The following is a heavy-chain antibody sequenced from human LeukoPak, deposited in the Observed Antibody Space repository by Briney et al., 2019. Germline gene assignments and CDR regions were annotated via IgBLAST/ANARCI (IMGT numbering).Heavy chain of an antibody. CDR3: ARGGGRYQLLSQLDP. D-gene: IGHD2-2*01. J-gene: IGHJ5*02. CDR2: INPNSGGT. Sequence: ASVKVSCKASGYTFTGYYMHWVRQAPGQGLEWMGWINPNSGGTNYAQKFQGRVTMTRDTSISTAYMELSRLRSDDTAVYYCARGGGRYQLLSQLDPWGQGTLVTVSS. V-gene: IGHV1-2*02. CDR1: GYTFTGYY.